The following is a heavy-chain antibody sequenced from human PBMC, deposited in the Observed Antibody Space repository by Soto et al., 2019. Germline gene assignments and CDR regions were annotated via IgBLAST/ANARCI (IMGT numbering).Heavy chain of an antibody. D-gene: IGHD6-19*01. Sequence: ASVKVSCKASGYTFTGYYMHRVRQAPGQGLEWMGWINPNSGGTNYAQKFQGWVTMTRDTSISTAYMELSRLRSDDTAVYYCARAPGSSGWYSMWWFDPWGQGTLVTVSS. CDR3: ARAPGSSGWYSMWWFDP. CDR1: GYTFTGYY. CDR2: INPNSGGT. V-gene: IGHV1-2*04. J-gene: IGHJ5*02.